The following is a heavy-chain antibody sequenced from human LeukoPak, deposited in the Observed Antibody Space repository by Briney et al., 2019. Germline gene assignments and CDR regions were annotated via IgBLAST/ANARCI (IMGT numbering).Heavy chain of an antibody. CDR3: ARNNDMDV. CDR1: GFILSNHW. Sequence: GGSLRLSCAASGFILSNHWMTWVRQAPGKGPEWVANMNRDESEKYYVDSVNGRFTISRDTAKNSLYLQMSNLRAEDTALYYCARNNDMDVWGQGTWVIVSS. J-gene: IGHJ6*02. V-gene: IGHV3-7*03. D-gene: IGHD1/OR15-1a*01. CDR2: MNRDESEK.